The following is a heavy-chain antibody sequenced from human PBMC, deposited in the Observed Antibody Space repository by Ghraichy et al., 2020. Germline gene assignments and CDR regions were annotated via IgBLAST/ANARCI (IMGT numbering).Heavy chain of an antibody. CDR2: IKTDGSTT. CDR3: STSPRADRGNY. Sequence: GGSLRLSCAASGLTFSSYWMHWVRQAPGKGLEWVSHIKTDGSTTNYADSVRGRFTISRDNAKNTLYLQMNSLRPDDTAVYYCSTSPRADRGNYWGQGTLVTVSS. V-gene: IGHV3-74*01. J-gene: IGHJ4*02. D-gene: IGHD3-10*01. CDR1: GLTFSSYW.